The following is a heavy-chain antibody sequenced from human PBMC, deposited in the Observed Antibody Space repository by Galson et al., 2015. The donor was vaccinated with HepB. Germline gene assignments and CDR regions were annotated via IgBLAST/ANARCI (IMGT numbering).Heavy chain of an antibody. CDR2: ISYDGSNK. D-gene: IGHD3-16*01. J-gene: IGHJ2*01. Sequence: SLRLSCAASGFTFSSYGMHWVRQAPGKGLEWVAVISYDGSNKYYADSVKGRFTISRDNSKNTLSLQMNSLRAEDTAVYYCAKEGGGPRSYWYFDLWGRGTLVTVSS. CDR3: AKEGGGPRSYWYFDL. CDR1: GFTFSSYG. V-gene: IGHV3-30*18.